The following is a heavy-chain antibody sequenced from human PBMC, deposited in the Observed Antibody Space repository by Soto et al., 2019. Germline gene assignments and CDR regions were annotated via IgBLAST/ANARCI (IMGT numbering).Heavy chain of an antibody. CDR1: GYTCTSYY. J-gene: IGHJ6*03. CDR3: ASNAHYDFWSGYHLDYYYYMDV. Sequence: QVQLVQSGAEVKKPGASVKVSCKASGYTCTSYYMHWVRQAPGQVLEWMGIINPSGGSTSYAQKFQGRVTMTRDTSTSTVYMELSSLRSEDTAVYYCASNAHYDFWSGYHLDYYYYMDVWGKGTTVTVSS. D-gene: IGHD3-3*01. CDR2: INPSGGST. V-gene: IGHV1-46*03.